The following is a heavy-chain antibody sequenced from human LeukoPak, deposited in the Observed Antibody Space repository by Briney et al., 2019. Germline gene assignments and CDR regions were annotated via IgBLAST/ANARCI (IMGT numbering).Heavy chain of an antibody. CDR1: GVSISGGNYH. CDR2: IYSSGAT. D-gene: IGHD3-3*01. J-gene: IGHJ3*02. CDR3: TRDLTQYYDVWSGSHGFDI. Sequence: SETLSLTCSVSGVSISGGNYHWSWIRQPAGKGLEWIGRIYSSGATNYNPSFKRRATISEDTSKNQFSLKLTSVTAADAAVYYCTRDLTQYYDVWSGSHGFDIWGQGTMVIVSS. V-gene: IGHV4-61*02.